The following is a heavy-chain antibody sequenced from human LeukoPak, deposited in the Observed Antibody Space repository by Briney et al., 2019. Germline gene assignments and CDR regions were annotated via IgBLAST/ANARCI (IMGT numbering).Heavy chain of an antibody. CDR2: IRSKAYGGTT. Sequence: GGSLRLSCTAFGFTFGDYAMSWVRQAPGKGLEWVGFIRSKAYGGTTEYAASVKGRFTISRDDSKSIAYLQMNSLKTEDTAVYYCTRDVYDSSGYYDYFDYWGQGTLVTVSS. V-gene: IGHV3-49*04. D-gene: IGHD3-22*01. CDR1: GFTFGDYA. J-gene: IGHJ4*02. CDR3: TRDVYDSSGYYDYFDY.